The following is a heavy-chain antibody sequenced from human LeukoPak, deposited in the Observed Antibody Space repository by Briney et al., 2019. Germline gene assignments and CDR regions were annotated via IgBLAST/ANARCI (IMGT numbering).Heavy chain of an antibody. D-gene: IGHD3-22*01. CDR2: INHSGST. CDR1: GGSFSGYY. Sequence: SETLSLTCAVYGGSFSGYYWSWIRQPPGKGLEWIGEINHSGSTNYNPSLKSRVTISVDTSKNRFSLKLSSVTAADTAVYYCAREYYYDSSGSAWYFDLWGRGTLVTVSS. V-gene: IGHV4-34*01. J-gene: IGHJ2*01. CDR3: AREYYYDSSGSAWYFDL.